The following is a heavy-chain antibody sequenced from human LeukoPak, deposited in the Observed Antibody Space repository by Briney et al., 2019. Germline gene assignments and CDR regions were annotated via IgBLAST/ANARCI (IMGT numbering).Heavy chain of an antibody. D-gene: IGHD1-26*01. CDR3: ARGRIVGVSWPLGY. V-gene: IGHV1-18*01. Sequence: ASVKVSCKASGCTFTSYGISWVRQAPGQGLEWMGWISAYNGNTNYAQKLQGRVTMTTDTSTSTAYMELRSLRSDDTAVYYCARGRIVGVSWPLGYWGQGTLVTASS. CDR2: ISAYNGNT. CDR1: GCTFTSYG. J-gene: IGHJ4*02.